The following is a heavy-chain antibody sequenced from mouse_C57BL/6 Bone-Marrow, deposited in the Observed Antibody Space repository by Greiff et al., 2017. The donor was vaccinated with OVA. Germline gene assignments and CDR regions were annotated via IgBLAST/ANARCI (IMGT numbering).Heavy chain of an antibody. J-gene: IGHJ3*01. CDR2: INPNNGGT. CDR1: GYTFTDYN. D-gene: IGHD4-1*01. V-gene: IGHV1-18*01. CDR3: ARCDWDGIFFAY. Sequence: VQLKESGPELVKPGASVKIPCKASGYTFTDYNMDWVKQSHGKSLEWIGDINPNNGGTIYNQKFKGKATLTVDKSSSTAYMELRSLTSEDTAVYYCARCDWDGIFFAYWGQGTLVTVSA.